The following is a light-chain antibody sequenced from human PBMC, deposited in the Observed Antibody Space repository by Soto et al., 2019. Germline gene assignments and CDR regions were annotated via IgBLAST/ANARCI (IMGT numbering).Light chain of an antibody. CDR2: DNN. CDR3: GTWDSSLSAVV. Sequence: QSVLTQPPSVSAAPGQKVTISCSGSNSNIGNNYVSWYQQLPGTAPKLLIYDNNERPSGIPDRFSGSKSGTSATLGISGLQTGDEADYYCGTWDSSLSAVVFSGGTKLTVL. J-gene: IGLJ2*01. CDR1: NSNIGNNY. V-gene: IGLV1-51*01.